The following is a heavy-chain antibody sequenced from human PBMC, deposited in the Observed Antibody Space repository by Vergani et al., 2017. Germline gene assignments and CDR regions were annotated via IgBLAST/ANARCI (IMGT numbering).Heavy chain of an antibody. Sequence: QVQLQESGPGLVKPSETLSLTCTVSGGSISSYYWSWIRQPPGKGLEWFGDIYYSGSTNYNPSLKSRVTISVDTSKNQFSLTLSSVTAADTAVYYCAGAIVVDANSYFDYWGQGTLVTVSS. J-gene: IGHJ4*02. CDR3: AGAIVVDANSYFDY. D-gene: IGHD2-21*01. CDR1: GGSISSYY. CDR2: IYYSGST. V-gene: IGHV4-59*01.